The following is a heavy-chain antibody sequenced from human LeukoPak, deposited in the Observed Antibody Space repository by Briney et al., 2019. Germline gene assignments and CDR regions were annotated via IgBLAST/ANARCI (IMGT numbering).Heavy chain of an antibody. V-gene: IGHV3-21*01. J-gene: IGHJ4*02. D-gene: IGHD2-21*02. CDR1: GFTFSSYS. CDR3: ARGGGDWPPLYFDY. Sequence: PGGSLRLSCAASGFTFSSYSMNWGSQAPGKGLEWVSSISSSSSYIYYADSVKGRFTISRDNAKNSLYLQMNSLRAEDTAVYDCARGGGDWPPLYFDYWGQGTLVTVSS. CDR2: ISSSSSYI.